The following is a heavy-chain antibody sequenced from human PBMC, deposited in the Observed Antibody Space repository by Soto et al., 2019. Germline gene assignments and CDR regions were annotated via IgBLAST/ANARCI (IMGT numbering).Heavy chain of an antibody. V-gene: IGHV3-33*01. J-gene: IGHJ4*02. Sequence: QVQLVESGGGVVQPGRSLRLSCAASGFTFSSYGMHWVRQAPGKGLEWVAVIWYDGSNKYYADSVKGRFTISRDNSKNTLYLQMNSLRAEDTAVYYCVRAGITTTPYYFDYWGQGTLVTVSS. CDR3: VRAGITTTPYYFDY. CDR2: IWYDGSNK. CDR1: GFTFSSYG. D-gene: IGHD1-20*01.